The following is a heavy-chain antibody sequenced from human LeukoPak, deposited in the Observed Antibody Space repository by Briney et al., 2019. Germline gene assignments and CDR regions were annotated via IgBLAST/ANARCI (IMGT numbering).Heavy chain of an antibody. CDR1: GGSISSYY. D-gene: IGHD4-23*01. CDR3: ARLGDYGGNSDY. Sequence: SETLSLTCTVSGGSISSYYWSWIRQPPGKGLEWIGYIYYSGSTNYNPSLKSRVTISVDTSKNQFSLKLSSVTAADTAVYYCARLGDYGGNSDYWGQGTPVTVSS. J-gene: IGHJ4*02. V-gene: IGHV4-59*08. CDR2: IYYSGST.